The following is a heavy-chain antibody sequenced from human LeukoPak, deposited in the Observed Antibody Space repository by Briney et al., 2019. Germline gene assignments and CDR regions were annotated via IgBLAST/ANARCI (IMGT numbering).Heavy chain of an antibody. Sequence: PSETLSLTCTVSGGSISSYYWSWIRQPPGEGLEWIGYIYTSGSTNYNPSLKSRVTISVDTSKNQFSLKLSSVTAADTAVYYCARQRRFLEWLFDYWGQGTLVTVSS. D-gene: IGHD3-3*01. CDR3: ARQRRFLEWLFDY. CDR1: GGSISSYY. CDR2: IYTSGST. J-gene: IGHJ4*02. V-gene: IGHV4-4*09.